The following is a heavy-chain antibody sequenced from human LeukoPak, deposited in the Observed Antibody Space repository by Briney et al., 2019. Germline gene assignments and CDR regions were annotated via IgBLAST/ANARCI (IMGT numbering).Heavy chain of an antibody. V-gene: IGHV4-59*12. CDR1: GVSITSYY. CDR2: LSDVGTN. CDR3: ARDFRYYYMDV. J-gene: IGHJ6*03. Sequence: PSETLSLTCAVSGVSITSYYWSWIRQHPEKGLEWIGYLSDVGTNDYNPSLKGRVTMSVDTSKNQFSLKLSSVTAADTAVYYCARDFRYYYMDVWGKGTTVTISS.